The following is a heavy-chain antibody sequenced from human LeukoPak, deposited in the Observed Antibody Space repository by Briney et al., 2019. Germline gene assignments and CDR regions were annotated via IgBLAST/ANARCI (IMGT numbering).Heavy chain of an antibody. Sequence: GGSLRLSCAASGFTFSSYAMHWVRQAPGKGLEWVAVISYDGSNEYYADSVKGRFTISRDNSKNTLYLQMNSLRAEDTAVYYCARDMGRGYCSGGSCPRSKVYYFDYWGQGTLVTVSS. D-gene: IGHD2-15*01. CDR2: ISYDGSNE. CDR3: ARDMGRGYCSGGSCPRSKVYYFDY. CDR1: GFTFSSYA. J-gene: IGHJ4*02. V-gene: IGHV3-30-3*01.